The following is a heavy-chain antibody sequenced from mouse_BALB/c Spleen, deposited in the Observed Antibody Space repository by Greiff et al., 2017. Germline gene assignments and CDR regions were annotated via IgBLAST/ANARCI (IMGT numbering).Heavy chain of an antibody. Sequence: QVQLQQSGPGLVAPSQSLSITCTVSGFSLTGYGVNWVRQPPGKGLEWLGMIWGDGSTDYNSALKSRLSISKDNSKSQVFLKMNSLQTDDTARYYCARDKKNPPYAMDYWGQGTSVTVSS. CDR3: ARDKKNPPYAMDY. J-gene: IGHJ4*01. V-gene: IGHV2-6-7*01. CDR2: IWGDGST. CDR1: GFSLTGYG.